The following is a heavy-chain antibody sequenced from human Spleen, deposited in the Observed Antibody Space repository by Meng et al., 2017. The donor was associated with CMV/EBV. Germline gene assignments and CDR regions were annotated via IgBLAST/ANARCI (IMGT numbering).Heavy chain of an antibody. CDR3: ARVGFSIAAAGREHWFDP. V-gene: IGHV4-4*02. CDR2: ISHRGSA. CDR1: SNR. D-gene: IGHD6-13*01. Sequence: QVQLQESGPGRGEPSGTLSLTSSNRWTWGRQPPGKGLEWIGEISHRGSANYNPSLKSRVTISLDKSKNQFSLRLSSVTAADTAVYYCARVGFSIAAAGREHWFDPWGQGTLVTVSS. J-gene: IGHJ5*02.